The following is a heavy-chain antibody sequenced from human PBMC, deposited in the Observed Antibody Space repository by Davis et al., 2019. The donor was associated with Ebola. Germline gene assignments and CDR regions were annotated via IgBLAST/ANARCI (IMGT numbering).Heavy chain of an antibody. CDR3: AASVAATGVYYYYMDV. CDR1: GFTVSGKS. D-gene: IGHD7-27*01. CDR2: INTGGST. V-gene: IGHV3-53*01. Sequence: PGGSLRLSCVASGFTVSGKSMSWVRQAPGRGLGWVAVINTGGSTSYADFVKGRFTISRDTSKNTLFLQNNSLRAEDTAVYYCAASVAATGVYYYYMDVWGKGTAVSVSS. J-gene: IGHJ6*03.